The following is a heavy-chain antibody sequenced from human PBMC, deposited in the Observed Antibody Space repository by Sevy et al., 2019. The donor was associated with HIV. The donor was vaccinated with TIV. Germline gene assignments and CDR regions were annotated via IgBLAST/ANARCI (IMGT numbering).Heavy chain of an antibody. CDR2: ISYEGTET. Sequence: GGSLRLSCAASGFAFSTHAMHWVRQAPGKGREWVAVISYEGTETFYAASVEGRFTISRDNSKNMLSLQINSLKPEDTAVYYCARDGGYSIKWYPLYWGHGTLVTVSS. D-gene: IGHD1-26*01. CDR3: ARDGGYSIKWYPLY. J-gene: IGHJ4*01. V-gene: IGHV3-30-3*01. CDR1: GFAFSTHA.